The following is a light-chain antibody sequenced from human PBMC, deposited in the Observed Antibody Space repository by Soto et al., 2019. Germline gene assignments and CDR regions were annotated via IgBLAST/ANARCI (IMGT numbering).Light chain of an antibody. CDR3: TSYSGTYSFFYV. CDR1: SSDGGGYNY. CDR2: EVS. V-gene: IGLV2-8*01. J-gene: IGLJ1*01. Sequence: QSALTQPPSATGSPGQSVTISCTGTSSDGGGYNYASWYQHHPGNATKLIIYEVSKRPSGVPDRFSGSKSGNTASLTVSGLQAEDEADYYCTSYSGTYSFFYVFVTGTKVTV.